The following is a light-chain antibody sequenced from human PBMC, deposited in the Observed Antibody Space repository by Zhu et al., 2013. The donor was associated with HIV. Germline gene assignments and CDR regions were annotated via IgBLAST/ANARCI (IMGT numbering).Light chain of an antibody. V-gene: IGKV3-20*01. Sequence: EIVLTQSPGTLSLSPGERATLSCRASQSVSGNDLAWYLQRPGQAPRLLLYAASSRAAGIPDRFSGSGSGTDFTLTISRLEPEDFAVYYCQHYGRSPPEVTFGPGTKVDIK. CDR3: QHYGRSPPEVT. J-gene: IGKJ3*01. CDR1: QSVSGND. CDR2: AAS.